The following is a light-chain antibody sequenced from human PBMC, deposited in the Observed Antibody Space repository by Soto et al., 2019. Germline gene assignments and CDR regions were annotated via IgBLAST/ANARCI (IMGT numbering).Light chain of an antibody. CDR2: AAS. CDR3: QQYGTSEII. J-gene: IGKJ5*01. CDR1: QSVDIN. Sequence: IEMTQSPATLSVSPGETFALYCRASQSVDINLAWYQQKGVQAPRLLIYAASSLQSGVPSRFSGSGSGTDFTLTISRLEPEDFAVFFCQQYGTSEIIFGQGTRLEI. V-gene: IGKV3-15*01.